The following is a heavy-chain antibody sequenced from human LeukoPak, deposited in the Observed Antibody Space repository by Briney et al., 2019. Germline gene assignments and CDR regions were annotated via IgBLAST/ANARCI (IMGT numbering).Heavy chain of an antibody. CDR3: ARDEVPSYYDSSGYYYY. V-gene: IGHV3-11*06. Sequence: PGGSLRLSCAASGFTFSDYYMSWIRQAPGKGLEWVSYISSSSSYIYYGDSVKGRFTISRDNAKNSLYLQMNSLRAEDTAVYYCARDEVPSYYDSSGYYYYWGQGTLVTVSS. CDR1: GFTFSDYY. J-gene: IGHJ4*02. CDR2: ISSSSSYI. D-gene: IGHD3-22*01.